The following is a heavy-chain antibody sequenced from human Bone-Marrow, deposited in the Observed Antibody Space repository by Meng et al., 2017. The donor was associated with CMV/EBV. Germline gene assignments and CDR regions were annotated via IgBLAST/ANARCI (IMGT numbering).Heavy chain of an antibody. Sequence: SVKVSCKASGGTFSSYAISWVRQAPGQGLEWMGGIIPIFGTANYAQKFQGRVTITTDESTSTAYMELSSLRSEDTAVYYCASSSSSGRGGAIYYYYGMDVWGQGTTVTVSS. D-gene: IGHD6-6*01. CDR2: IIPIFGTA. CDR3: ASSSSSGRGGAIYYYYGMDV. J-gene: IGHJ6*02. V-gene: IGHV1-69*05. CDR1: GGTFSSYA.